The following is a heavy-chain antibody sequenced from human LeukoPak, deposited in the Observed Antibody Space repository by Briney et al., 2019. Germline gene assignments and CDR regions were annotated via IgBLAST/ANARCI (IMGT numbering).Heavy chain of an antibody. CDR3: ARHGIYYGLGSSYGLPNWFDP. CDR1: GGSISSTRYY. V-gene: IGHV4-39*01. J-gene: IGHJ5*02. D-gene: IGHD3-10*01. CDR2: IYYSGST. Sequence: PSETLSLTCTVSGGSISSTRYYWGWLRQPPGTGLEWIGSIYYSGSTYYNPSLKGRVTMSVDTSKNQFSLKLSSVTAADTAVYYCARHGIYYGLGSSYGLPNWFDPWGQGTLVTVSS.